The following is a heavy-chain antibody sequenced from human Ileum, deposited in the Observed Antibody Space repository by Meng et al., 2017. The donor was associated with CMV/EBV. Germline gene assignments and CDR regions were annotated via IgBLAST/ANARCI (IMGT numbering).Heavy chain of an antibody. CDR1: GYTFTSYG. D-gene: IGHD5-18*01. V-gene: IGHV1-18*01. Sequence: ASVKVSCKASGYTFTSYGIGWVRQAPGQGLEWMGWISIHNGNTKYAQNFQGRVTMTTDTFTSTAYMELRSLRSDDTAVYYCARFLQFWLGGDYWGQGTLVTVSS. CDR2: ISIHNGNT. CDR3: ARFLQFWLGGDY. J-gene: IGHJ4*02.